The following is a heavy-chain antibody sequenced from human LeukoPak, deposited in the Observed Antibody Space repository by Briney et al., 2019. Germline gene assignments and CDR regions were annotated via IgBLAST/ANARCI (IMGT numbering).Heavy chain of an antibody. D-gene: IGHD3-22*01. Sequence: PSQTLSLTCAVSGGSISSGGYSWSWIRQPPGKGLEWIGYIYNSGSTYYNPSLKSRVTISVDRSKNQFSLKLSSVTAADTAVYYCARAPGESSGYSYVLDIWGQGTMVTVSS. J-gene: IGHJ3*02. CDR2: IYNSGST. CDR3: ARAPGESSGYSYVLDI. CDR1: GGSISSGGYS. V-gene: IGHV4-30-2*01.